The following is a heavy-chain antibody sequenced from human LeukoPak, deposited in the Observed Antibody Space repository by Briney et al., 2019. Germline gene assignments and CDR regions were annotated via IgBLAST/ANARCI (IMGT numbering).Heavy chain of an antibody. CDR1: GGSISSYY. CDR3: ARVKVGATSHFDY. V-gene: IGHV4-59*01. J-gene: IGHJ4*02. D-gene: IGHD1-26*01. CDR2: IYYSGST. Sequence: SETLPLTCTVSGGSISSYYWSWIRQPPGKGLEWIGYIYYSGSTNYNPSLKSRVTISVDTSKNQFSLKLSSVTAADTAVYYCARVKVGATSHFDYWGQGTLVTVSS.